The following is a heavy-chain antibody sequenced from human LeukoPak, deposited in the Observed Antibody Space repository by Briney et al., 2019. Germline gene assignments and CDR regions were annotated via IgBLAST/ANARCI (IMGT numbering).Heavy chain of an antibody. J-gene: IGHJ3*02. V-gene: IGHV1-3*01. Sequence: ASVKVSCTASGYTFTSNYIHWVRQAPGQGLEWMGWINAGNGNTKYSQKFQGRVTITRDTSASTAYMKLSSLRSEDTAVYYCARYPAAGTSAFDIWGQGTMVTVSS. D-gene: IGHD6-13*01. CDR1: GYTFTSNY. CDR3: ARYPAAGTSAFDI. CDR2: INAGNGNT.